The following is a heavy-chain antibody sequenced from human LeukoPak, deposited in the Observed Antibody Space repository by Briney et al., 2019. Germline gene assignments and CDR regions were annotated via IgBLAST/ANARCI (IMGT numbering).Heavy chain of an antibody. CDR2: IYSSGST. Sequence: SETLSLTCTVSRASITSGSYYWRWIRQPAGKGLEWIGRIYSSGSTNYNSSLMSRVTISVDTSNNQFSLNLTSVTAADTAVYYCARLAPNKYYFYYMDVWGKGTTVTVSS. J-gene: IGHJ6*03. V-gene: IGHV4-61*02. CDR3: ARLAPNKYYFYYMDV. CDR1: RASITSGSYY. D-gene: IGHD1/OR15-1a*01.